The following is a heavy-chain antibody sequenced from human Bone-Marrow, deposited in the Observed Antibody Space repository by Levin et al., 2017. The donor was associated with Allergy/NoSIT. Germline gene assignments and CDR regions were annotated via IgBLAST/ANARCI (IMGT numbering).Heavy chain of an antibody. Sequence: SETLSLTCTVSGGSFSSSSYYWGWIRQPPGKGLEWIGNIFYSGTAYYNPSLKSRVTISVDTSKNQFSLKLSSVTAADTAVYYGARVSLLFFGEGARWFDPWGQGTLVTVSS. CDR1: GGSFSSSSYY. J-gene: IGHJ5*02. V-gene: IGHV4-39*07. CDR3: ARVSLLFFGEGARWFDP. CDR2: IFYSGTA. D-gene: IGHD3-10*01.